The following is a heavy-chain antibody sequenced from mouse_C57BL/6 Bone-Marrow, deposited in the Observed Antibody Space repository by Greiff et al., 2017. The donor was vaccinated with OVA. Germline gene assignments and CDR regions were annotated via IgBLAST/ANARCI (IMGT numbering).Heavy chain of an antibody. Sequence: EVQVVESGGGLVQPGGSLKLSCAASGFTFSDYYMYWVRQTPEKRLEWVAYISNGGGSTYYPDTVKGRFTISRDNAKNTLYLQMSRLKSEDTAMYYCARLYSNWSYAMDYWGQGTSVTVSS. CDR3: ARLYSNWSYAMDY. CDR2: ISNGGGST. J-gene: IGHJ4*01. CDR1: GFTFSDYY. V-gene: IGHV5-12*01. D-gene: IGHD2-5*01.